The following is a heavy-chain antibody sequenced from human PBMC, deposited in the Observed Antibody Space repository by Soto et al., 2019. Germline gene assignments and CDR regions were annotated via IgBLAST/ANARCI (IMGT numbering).Heavy chain of an antibody. CDR2: ITHSGST. CDR1: GGSFSGYS. V-gene: IGHV4-34*01. J-gene: IGHJ4*02. Sequence: QVQLQQWGAGLLKPSETLSLTCAVYGGSFSGYSWSWVRQTPGKGLEWIGEITHSGSTNHSPSLNSRVPISIDTSKNQFSLRINSGTAADTGVYYCARVDDYWGQGTLVTVSS. CDR3: ARVDDY.